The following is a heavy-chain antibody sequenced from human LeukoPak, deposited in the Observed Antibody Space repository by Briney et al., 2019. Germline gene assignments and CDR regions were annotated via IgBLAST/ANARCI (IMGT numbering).Heavy chain of an antibody. CDR3: ARDWRTMGGS. CDR2: ISSSSNNI. Sequence: PGGSLRLSCAASGFTFSSYSMNWVRQAPGKGLEWVSYISSSSNNIYYADSVKGRFTISRDNAKNSLYLQMNSLRAEDTAVYYCARDWRTMGGSWGQGALVTVSS. D-gene: IGHD3-16*01. CDR1: GFTFSSYS. V-gene: IGHV3-48*04. J-gene: IGHJ5*02.